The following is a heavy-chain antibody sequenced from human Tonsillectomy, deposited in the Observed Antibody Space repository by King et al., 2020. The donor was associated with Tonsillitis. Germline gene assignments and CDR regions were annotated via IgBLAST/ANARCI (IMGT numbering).Heavy chain of an antibody. J-gene: IGHJ4*02. CDR1: GGSVSSYY. Sequence: QLQESGPGLVKPSETLSLTCTVSGGSVSSYYWSWIRQPPGKGLEWIGYIYDSETTNYNPSLKSRVTISVDTSKKQFSLKLNSVTAADTAVYYWARGGGDGGGWYYFFDYGGQGPLPPVPT. V-gene: IGHV4-59*02. CDR3: ARGGGDGGGWYYFFDY. D-gene: IGHD6-19*01. CDR2: IYDSETT.